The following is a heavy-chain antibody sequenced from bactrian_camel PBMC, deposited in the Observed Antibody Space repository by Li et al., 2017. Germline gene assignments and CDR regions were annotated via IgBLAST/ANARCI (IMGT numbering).Heavy chain of an antibody. CDR2: LSAWDYI. CDR3: AAATSRPYFPLRRNAYNS. D-gene: IGHD2*01. V-gene: IGHV3S55*01. CDR1: GTSLGSYC. J-gene: IGHJ4*01. Sequence: VQLVESGGGSVQAGGSLRLSCVFTGTSLGSYCMGWFRQAPGKEREGVALLSAWDYIFYGGFVNGRFTISRDDASNTLYLQMNNLKPEDTAQYYCAAATSRPYFPLRRNAYNSWGQGTQVTVS.